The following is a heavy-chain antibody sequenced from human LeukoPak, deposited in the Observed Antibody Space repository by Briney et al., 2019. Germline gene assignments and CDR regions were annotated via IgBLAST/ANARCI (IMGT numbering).Heavy chain of an antibody. CDR2: INWNGGST. CDR3: ARERIAVAGKVWFDP. J-gene: IGHJ5*02. CDR1: GFTFDDYG. D-gene: IGHD6-19*01. V-gene: IGHV3-20*01. Sequence: PGGSLRLSCAASGFTFDDYGMSWVRQAPGKGLEWVSGINWNGGSTGYADSVKGRFTISRDNAKNSLYLQMNSLRAEDTALYHRARERIAVAGKVWFDPWGQGTLVTVSS.